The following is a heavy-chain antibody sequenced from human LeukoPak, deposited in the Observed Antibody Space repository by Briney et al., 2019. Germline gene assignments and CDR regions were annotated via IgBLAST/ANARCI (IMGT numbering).Heavy chain of an antibody. V-gene: IGHV3-69-1*02. Sequence: GGSLRLSCAASGFTFSSTSMSWVRQAPGKGLEWISYISGSGATYYASSVQGRFTISRDNAQNSLWLQMSSLRAEDTAVYYCARDPMHNGGNSGAFDFWGQGTLVTVSS. CDR1: GFTFSSTS. CDR3: ARDPMHNGGNSGAFDF. CDR2: ISGSGAT. J-gene: IGHJ3*01. D-gene: IGHD2-21*01.